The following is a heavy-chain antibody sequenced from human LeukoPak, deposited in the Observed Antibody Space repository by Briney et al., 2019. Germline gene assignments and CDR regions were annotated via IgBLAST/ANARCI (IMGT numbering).Heavy chain of an antibody. CDR2: IYYSGST. D-gene: IGHD4-17*01. V-gene: IGHV4-39*07. Sequence: SETLSLTCTVSGGSISSSSYYWGWIRQPPGKGLEWIGSIYYSGSTYYNPSLKSRVTISVDTSKNQFSLKLCSVTAADTAVYYCARDLGTVTTGEGFWGQGTLVTVSS. J-gene: IGHJ4*02. CDR1: GGSISSSSYY. CDR3: ARDLGTVTTGEGF.